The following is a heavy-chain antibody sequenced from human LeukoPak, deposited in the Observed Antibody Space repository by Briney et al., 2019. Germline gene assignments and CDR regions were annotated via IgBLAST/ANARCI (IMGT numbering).Heavy chain of an antibody. CDR2: IYYSGST. CDR1: GGSISSGGYY. D-gene: IGHD3-22*01. CDR3: AREVDTYYYDSSPVD. Sequence: TSETLSRTCTVSGGSISSGGYYWSWIRQHPGKGLEWIGYIYYSGSTYYNPSLKSRVTMSVDTSKNQFSLKLSSVTAADTAVYYCAREVDTYYYDSSPVDWGQGTLVTVSS. V-gene: IGHV4-30-4*08. J-gene: IGHJ4*02.